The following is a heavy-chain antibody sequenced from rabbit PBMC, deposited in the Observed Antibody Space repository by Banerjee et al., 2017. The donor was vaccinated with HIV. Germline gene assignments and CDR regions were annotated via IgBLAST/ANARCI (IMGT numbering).Heavy chain of an antibody. D-gene: IGHD8-1*01. Sequence: QSLEESGGDLVKPGASLTLTYTASGFSFSSGYDMYWVRQAPGKGLEYIGYITYRGSAYYASWVNGRFTISRENTQNTLYLQLNSLTAADTATYFCARSAGSSYPFNLWGQGTLVTVS. V-gene: IGHV1S40*01. CDR1: GFSFSSGYD. J-gene: IGHJ4*01. CDR3: ARSAGSSYPFNL. CDR2: ITYRGSA.